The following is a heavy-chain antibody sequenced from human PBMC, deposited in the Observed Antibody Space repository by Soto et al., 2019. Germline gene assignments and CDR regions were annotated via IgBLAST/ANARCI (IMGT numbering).Heavy chain of an antibody. CDR2: VNPGNGDT. V-gene: IGHV1-3*01. Sequence: ASVKVSCKASGYPFSIYAIHWVRQAPGQSLEWMGWVNPGNGDTKYSQIFQGRVTITWDTSARTAYMDLSSLISEDTADYYCARDSSSSRSFDYWGQGARVTVSS. CDR3: ARDSSSSRSFDY. J-gene: IGHJ4*02. D-gene: IGHD6-6*01. CDR1: GYPFSIYA.